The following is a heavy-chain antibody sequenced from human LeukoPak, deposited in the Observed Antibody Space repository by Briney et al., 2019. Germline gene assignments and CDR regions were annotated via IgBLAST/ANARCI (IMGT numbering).Heavy chain of an antibody. CDR2: INARGDP. Sequence: PSETLSLTCAVYGWSFNDFYWNWIRQPPGKGLEWIGEINARGDPNYNPSLKSRVTISVDTSKNQFSLSLSSMSASDTAVYYCARGQVPAARGHNWFDPWGQGTLVTVSS. J-gene: IGHJ5*02. CDR1: GWSFNDFY. D-gene: IGHD2-2*01. CDR3: ARGQVPAARGHNWFDP. V-gene: IGHV4-34*01.